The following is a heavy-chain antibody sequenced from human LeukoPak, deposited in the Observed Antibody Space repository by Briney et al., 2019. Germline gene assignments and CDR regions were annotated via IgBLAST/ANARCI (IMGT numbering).Heavy chain of an antibody. J-gene: IGHJ4*02. V-gene: IGHV4-59*01. CDR1: GGSISSYY. Sequence: SETLSLTCTVSGGSISSYYWSWIRQPPGKGLEWIGYIYYSGSTNYSPSLKSRVTISVDTSKNQFSLKLSSVTAADTAVYYCAREGDYCSSTSCYKGFDYWGQGTLVTVSS. D-gene: IGHD2-2*02. CDR2: IYYSGST. CDR3: AREGDYCSSTSCYKGFDY.